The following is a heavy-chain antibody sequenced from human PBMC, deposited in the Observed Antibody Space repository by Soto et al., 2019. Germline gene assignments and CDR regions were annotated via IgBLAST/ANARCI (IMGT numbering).Heavy chain of an antibody. CDR2: ISGSSDSI. V-gene: IGHV3-9*01. CDR3: AKDIGSFWYSGRFDP. CDR1: GFTFHDYA. Sequence: EVQLVESGGGLVQPGRSLRLSCTASGFTFHDYAMHWVRQAPGKGLEWVSGISGSSDSIGYADSVKGRFTISRDNAKNSLYLQMNRLRPEDTAFYYCAKDIGSFWYSGRFDPWGQGTLVTVSS. D-gene: IGHD6-19*01. J-gene: IGHJ5*02.